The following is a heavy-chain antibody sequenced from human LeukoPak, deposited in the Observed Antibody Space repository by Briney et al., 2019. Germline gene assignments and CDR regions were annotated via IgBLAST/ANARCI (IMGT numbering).Heavy chain of an antibody. CDR2: IYPGDSDT. CDR1: GYSFTSYW. V-gene: IGHV5-51*01. D-gene: IGHD3-22*01. J-gene: IGHJ5*02. CDR3: ARVFDYYDSSGTNWNWFDP. Sequence: GESLKISCKGSGYSFTSYWIGWVRLMPGKGLEWMGIIYPGDSDTRYSPSFQGQVTISADKSISTAYLQWSSLKASDTAMYYCARVFDYYDSSGTNWNWFDPWGQGTLVTVSS.